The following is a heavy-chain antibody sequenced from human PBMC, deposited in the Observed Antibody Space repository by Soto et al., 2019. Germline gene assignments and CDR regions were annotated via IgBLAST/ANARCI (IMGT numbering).Heavy chain of an antibody. CDR1: GYTFTSYG. CDR3: AREFCSSTSCYYFDY. V-gene: IGHV1-18*01. D-gene: IGHD2-2*01. CDR2: ISAYNGNT. J-gene: IGHJ4*02. Sequence: ASVKVSCKASGYTFTSYGISWARQAPGQGLEWMGWISAYNGNTNYAQKLQGRVTMTTDTSTSTAYMELRSLRSDDTAVYYCAREFCSSTSCYYFDYWGQGTLVTVSS.